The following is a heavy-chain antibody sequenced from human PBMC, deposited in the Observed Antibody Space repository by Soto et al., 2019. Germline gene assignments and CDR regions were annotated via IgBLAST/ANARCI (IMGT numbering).Heavy chain of an antibody. J-gene: IGHJ5*02. Sequence: RGSLRLSCAASGFTFSSYPMHWVRQAPGKGLEWVAVISYDGSNKYYADSVKGRFTISRDNSKNTLYLQMNSLRAEDTAVHYCARDGWDCSSISCHITGWLDPWSPATLLPVSS. CDR2: ISYDGSNK. D-gene: IGHD2-2*01. V-gene: IGHV3-30-3*01. CDR1: GFTFSSYP. CDR3: ARDGWDCSSISCHITGWLDP.